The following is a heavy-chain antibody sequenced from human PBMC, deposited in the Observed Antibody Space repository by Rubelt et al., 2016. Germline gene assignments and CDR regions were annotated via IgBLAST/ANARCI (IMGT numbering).Heavy chain of an antibody. D-gene: IGHD1-1*01. Sequence: QVQLVESGGGLVQPGRSLRLSCAASGFTFSNYGMHWVRQAPGKGLEWLAVIWYDGSNDYYADSVKGRFTIFRENSKTTLNLQMNRQRVEDTAVDYCASGGTTSLGITNWGQGTLVTVSS. J-gene: IGHJ4*02. V-gene: IGHV3-33*01. CDR1: GFTFSNYG. CDR3: ASGGTTSLGITN. CDR2: IWYDGSND.